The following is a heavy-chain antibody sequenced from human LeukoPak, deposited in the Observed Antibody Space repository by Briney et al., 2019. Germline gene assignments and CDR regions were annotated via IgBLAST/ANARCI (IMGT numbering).Heavy chain of an antibody. CDR3: VRDGGVSGYDLLDY. CDR1: GFTFSNYW. D-gene: IGHD5-12*01. V-gene: IGHV3-7*01. J-gene: IGHJ4*02. CDR2: INQDGSEE. Sequence: QPXGSLRLSCAASGFTFSNYWMTWVRQAPGKGLEWVAHINQDGSEEHYMDSVKARFTISRDNAKNSLSLQMNSLRAEDTAVYYCVRDGGVSGYDLLDYWGQGTLVTVSS.